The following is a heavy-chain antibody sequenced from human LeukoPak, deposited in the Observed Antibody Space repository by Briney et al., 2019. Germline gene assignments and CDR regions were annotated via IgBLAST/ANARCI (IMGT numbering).Heavy chain of an antibody. Sequence: PGGSLRLSCAASGFTFDDHGMNWVRQAPGKGLEWVSGINWNGGTTGYVDSVKGRFTISRDNAKNSLYLQMNSLRAEDTAVYYCASWPGAWYGEDFWGQGTLVTVSS. CDR2: INWNGGTT. CDR3: ASWPGAWYGEDF. V-gene: IGHV3-20*04. CDR1: GFTFDDHG. J-gene: IGHJ4*02. D-gene: IGHD3-10*01.